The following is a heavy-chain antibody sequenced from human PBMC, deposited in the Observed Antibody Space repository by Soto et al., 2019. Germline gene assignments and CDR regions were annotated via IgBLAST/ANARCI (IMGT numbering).Heavy chain of an antibody. D-gene: IGHD2-15*01. V-gene: IGHV3-23*01. CDR3: AKELRLGYCSGGSCCVAEYFQH. Sequence: EVQLLESGGGLVQPGGSLRLSCAASGFTFSSYAMSWVRQAPGKGLEWVSAISGSGGSTYYADSVKGRFTISRDNSKNTLYLQMNSLRAEDTAVYYCAKELRLGYCSGGSCCVAEYFQHWGEGTLVTVSS. CDR1: GFTFSSYA. CDR2: ISGSGGST. J-gene: IGHJ1*01.